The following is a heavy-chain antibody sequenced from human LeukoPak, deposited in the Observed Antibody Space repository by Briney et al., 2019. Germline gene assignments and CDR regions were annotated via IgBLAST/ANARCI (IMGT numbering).Heavy chain of an antibody. CDR1: GYTFTSYG. CDR2: INAGNGNT. V-gene: IGHV1-3*03. Sequence: ASVKVSCKASGYTFTSYGISWVRQAPGQRLEWMGWINAGNGNTKYSQEFQGRVTITRDTSASTAYMELSSLRSEDMAVYYCARGGSYYYYYYMDVWGKGTTVTVSS. CDR3: ARGGSYYYYYYMDV. J-gene: IGHJ6*03. D-gene: IGHD1-26*01.